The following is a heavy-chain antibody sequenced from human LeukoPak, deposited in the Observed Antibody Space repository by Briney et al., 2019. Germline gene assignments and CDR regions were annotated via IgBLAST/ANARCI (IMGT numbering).Heavy chain of an antibody. Sequence: GGSLRLSCAASGITFDDYAMHWVRQTPGKGLDWVSGINWNSGSIDYADSVRGRFTISRDNAKNSLYLQMNNLRPGDTALYYCARGGGIVGASNRYYYYYMDVWGKGTTVTISS. CDR1: GITFDDYA. CDR2: INWNSGSI. J-gene: IGHJ6*03. V-gene: IGHV3-9*01. D-gene: IGHD1-26*01. CDR3: ARGGGIVGASNRYYYYYMDV.